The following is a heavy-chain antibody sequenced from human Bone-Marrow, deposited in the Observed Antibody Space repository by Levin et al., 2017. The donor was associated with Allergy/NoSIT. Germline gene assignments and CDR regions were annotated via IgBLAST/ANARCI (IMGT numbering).Heavy chain of an antibody. J-gene: IGHJ3*02. CDR1: GFTFSSYW. CDR3: TRDLKGIAFDI. Sequence: EASVKVSCAASGFTFSSYWMHWVRQAPGKGLVWVSRINSDGSSISYADSVKGRFTISRDNAKNTLYLQMNSLRAEDTAVYYCTRDLKGIAFDIWGQGTMVTVSS. V-gene: IGHV3-74*01. CDR2: INSDGSSI.